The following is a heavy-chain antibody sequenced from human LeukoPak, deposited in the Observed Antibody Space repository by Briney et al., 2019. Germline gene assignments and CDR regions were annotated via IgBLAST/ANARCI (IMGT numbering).Heavy chain of an antibody. V-gene: IGHV5-51*01. CDR2: IYPGDSDT. CDR1: GYRFTSYW. J-gene: IGHJ3*02. Sequence: GESLKISFKGSGYRFTSYWIGWVRPMPGKGLEWMGIIYPGDSDTRYSPSFQGQVTISADKSISTAYLQWSSLKASDTAMYYCARASITRVAFDIWGQGTMVTVSS. D-gene: IGHD3-10*01. CDR3: ARASITRVAFDI.